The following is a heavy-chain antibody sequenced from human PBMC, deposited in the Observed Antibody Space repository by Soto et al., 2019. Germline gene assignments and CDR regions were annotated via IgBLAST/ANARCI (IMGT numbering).Heavy chain of an antibody. CDR1: GFIFSSYA. V-gene: IGHV3-30-3*01. CDR2: ISYDGSNK. J-gene: IGHJ4*02. D-gene: IGHD3-10*01. Sequence: GGSLRLSCGASGFIFSSYAMHWVRQAPDQGLEWVATISYDGSNKYYADSVKDRFTISRDNSKDTLYLQMNSLRAEDTALYYCATSPGCDYWGQGTLVTVSS. CDR3: ATSPGCDY.